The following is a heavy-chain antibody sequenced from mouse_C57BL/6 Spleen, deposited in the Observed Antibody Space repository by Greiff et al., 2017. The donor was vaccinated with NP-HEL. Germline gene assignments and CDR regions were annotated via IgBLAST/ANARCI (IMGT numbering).Heavy chain of an antibody. CDR1: GYSFTDYN. V-gene: IGHV1-39*01. J-gene: IGHJ3*01. CDR2: INPNYGTT. CDR3: ARSQLGRGAWFAY. Sequence: VQLKESGPELVKPGASVKISCKASGYSFTDYNMNWVKQSNGKSLEWIGVINPNYGTTSYNQKFKGKATLTVDQSSSTAYMQLTSLTSEDSAVYYCARSQLGRGAWFAYWGQGTLVTVSA. D-gene: IGHD4-1*02.